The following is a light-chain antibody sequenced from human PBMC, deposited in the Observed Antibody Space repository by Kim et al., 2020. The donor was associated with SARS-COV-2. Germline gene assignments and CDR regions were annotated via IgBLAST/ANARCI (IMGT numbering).Light chain of an antibody. CDR1: QSVSSNY. CDR3: QQYGSSPYT. CDR2: GAS. J-gene: IGKJ2*01. Sequence: FSPGERATLSCRASQSVSSNYLAWYQGKPGQAPRLLIFGASSRATGIPDRFSGSGSGTDFTLTISRLEPEDFAVYYCQQYGSSPYTFGQGTKLEI. V-gene: IGKV3-20*01.